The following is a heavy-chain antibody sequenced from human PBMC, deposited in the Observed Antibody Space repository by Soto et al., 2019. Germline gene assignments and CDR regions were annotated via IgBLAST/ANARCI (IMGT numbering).Heavy chain of an antibody. J-gene: IGHJ6*03. Sequence: GASLQISCAASGFTFSSYGMHWVRQAPGKGLEWVAVISYDGSNKYYADSVKGRFTISRDNSKNTLYLQMNSLRAEDTAVYYCAKSPYDFWSGHTPSPQYYYYYYYMDVWGKGTTVTVSS. CDR3: AKSPYDFWSGHTPSPQYYYYYYYMDV. V-gene: IGHV3-30*18. CDR1: GFTFSSYG. D-gene: IGHD3-3*01. CDR2: ISYDGSNK.